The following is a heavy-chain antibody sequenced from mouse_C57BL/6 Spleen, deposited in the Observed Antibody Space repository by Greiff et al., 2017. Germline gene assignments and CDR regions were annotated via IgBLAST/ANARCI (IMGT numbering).Heavy chain of an antibody. V-gene: IGHV1-53*01. CDR2: IIPGDGGT. J-gene: IGHJ4*01. Sequence: QVQLQQPGTELVKPGASVKLSCKASGYTFTSYWMPWVKQRPGQSLEWIGNIIPGDGGTNYNEKFKGKATLTVDKSSSTAYMQLSSLTSEDSAVYYCARILRRDETDAMDYWGQAPSVTAAS. D-gene: IGHD1-1*01. CDR1: GYTFTSYW. CDR3: ARILRRDETDAMDY.